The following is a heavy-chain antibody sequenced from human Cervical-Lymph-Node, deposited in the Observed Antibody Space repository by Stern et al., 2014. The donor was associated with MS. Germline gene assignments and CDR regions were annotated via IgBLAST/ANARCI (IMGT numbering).Heavy chain of an antibody. J-gene: IGHJ4*02. Sequence: QVQLVESGGGSVKPGGSLRLSCAVSGFTFSDYHMHWIRQAPGKGLEWISYISPTGKTIYYADSVKGRFTISRDNAKNSPYLHMHSLRVEDTAVYYCVRASDPLLDYWGQGTLVTVSS. V-gene: IGHV3-11*01. D-gene: IGHD2-21*02. CDR1: GFTFSDYH. CDR3: VRASDPLLDY. CDR2: ISPTGKTI.